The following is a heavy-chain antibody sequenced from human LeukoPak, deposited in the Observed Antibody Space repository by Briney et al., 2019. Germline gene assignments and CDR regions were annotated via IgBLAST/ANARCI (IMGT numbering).Heavy chain of an antibody. CDR3: ARGGNLEN. D-gene: IGHD1-14*01. V-gene: IGHV3-7*01. J-gene: IGHJ4*02. CDR1: GFTLNRYW. Sequence: QSGGPLRLSCAASGFTLNRYWMSWVRQAPGKGLEWVANINEDGGERHYVDSVKGRFTISRDNAKNSLYLQMNSLRAEDTAVYYCARGGNLENWGGGTLVTVSS. CDR2: INEDGGER.